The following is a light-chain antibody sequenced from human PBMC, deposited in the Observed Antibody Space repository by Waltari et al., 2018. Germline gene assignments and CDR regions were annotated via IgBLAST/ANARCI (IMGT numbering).Light chain of an antibody. Sequence: QSLLKQPPSVSGDPGQRVTISCTGTSPNIGGYYVYWYQQFPGTAPTLLIYDNNKRPSGVSDRFSGSKSGTSASLTITGLQPGDEADYYCGGWDSSLTILFGGGTRLTVL. CDR3: GGWDSSLTIL. J-gene: IGLJ2*01. CDR1: SPNIGGYY. V-gene: IGLV1-51*01. CDR2: DNN.